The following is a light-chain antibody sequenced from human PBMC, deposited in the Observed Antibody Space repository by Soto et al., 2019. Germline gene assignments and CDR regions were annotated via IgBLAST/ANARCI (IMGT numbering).Light chain of an antibody. CDR2: HAS. V-gene: IGKV1-33*01. CDR3: QQSDNLPLT. CDR1: QGIAKY. Sequence: DTQMTQSPSSLSASVGDRVTITCQASQGIAKYLHWYQQKPGKAPKLLIYHASNLQTGVPSRFSGSGSGTAFTFTIRSLQPEDIATYYCQQSDNLPLTFGGGTKVEI. J-gene: IGKJ4*01.